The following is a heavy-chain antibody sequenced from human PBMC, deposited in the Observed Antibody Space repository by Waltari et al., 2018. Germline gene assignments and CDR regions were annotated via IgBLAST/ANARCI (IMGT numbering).Heavy chain of an antibody. CDR2: ISSGSTYI. Sequence: QLEEYGGGLVKSGGSLRLSCSASGFIFSRGGMNWVRQAPGKGLEWIASISSGSTYIFYEDAVRGRFTISRDDAKDSLYLKADSLRAEDTGVYYCTRDVYGSGGDYFEPWGQGTLVTVSS. CDR1: GFIFSRGG. V-gene: IGHV3-21*02. D-gene: IGHD6-19*01. J-gene: IGHJ4*02. CDR3: TRDVYGSGGDYFEP.